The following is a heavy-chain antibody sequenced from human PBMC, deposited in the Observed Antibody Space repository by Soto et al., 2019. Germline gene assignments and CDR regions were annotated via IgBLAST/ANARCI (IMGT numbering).Heavy chain of an antibody. CDR1: GGSIGSGDDY. V-gene: IGHV4-30-4*01. J-gene: IGHJ5*02. Sequence: PSETLSLTCTVSGGSIGSGDDYWSWIRQPPGKGLEWIGYIYHSGSTYYNPSLKSRVTISVDTSKNQFSLKLSSVTAADTAVYYCARERPDGARLDPWGQGTLVTVSS. D-gene: IGHD6-6*01. CDR3: ARERPDGARLDP. CDR2: IYHSGST.